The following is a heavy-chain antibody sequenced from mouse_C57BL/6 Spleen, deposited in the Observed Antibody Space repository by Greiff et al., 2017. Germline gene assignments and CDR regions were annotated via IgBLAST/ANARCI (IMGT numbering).Heavy chain of an antibody. V-gene: IGHV6-3*01. D-gene: IGHD2-2*01. Sequence: DVQLVESGGGLVQPGGSMKLSCVASGFTFSNYWMNWVRQSPEKGLEWVAQIRLKSDNYETHYAESVKGRFTITRDDSKSRVYLQMNNLRAEDTVIYYCTGEGYGYRGVYLGYWGQGTTLT. CDR2: IRLKSDNYET. J-gene: IGHJ2*01. CDR1: GFTFSNYW. CDR3: TGEGYGYRGVYLGY.